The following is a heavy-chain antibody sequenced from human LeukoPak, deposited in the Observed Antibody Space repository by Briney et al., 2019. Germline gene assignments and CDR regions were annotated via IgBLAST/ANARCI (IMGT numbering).Heavy chain of an antibody. D-gene: IGHD1-26*01. CDR2: ISNTGTTI. CDR1: GFPFSDYY. V-gene: IGHV3-11*01. CDR3: ARDNSGAYGN. J-gene: IGHJ4*02. Sequence: GGSLRLSCVASGFPFSDYYMMWIRQPPGKGLEWVSYISNTGTTIYYADSVKGRFTISRDNAKNSLYLQMNSLRAEDTAVYYCARDNSGAYGNSGQGTLVTVST.